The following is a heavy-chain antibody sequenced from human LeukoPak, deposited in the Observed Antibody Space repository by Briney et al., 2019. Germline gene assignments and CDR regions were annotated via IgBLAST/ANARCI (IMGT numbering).Heavy chain of an antibody. D-gene: IGHD2-15*01. J-gene: IGHJ4*02. CDR2: INPSGGST. CDR3: ARVGGYCSGGSCQDFDY. CDR1: GYIFTSYN. Sequence: ASVKVSCKASGYIFTSYNIYRVRQAPGQGLEWMGIINPSGGSTNYAQKFQGRVTMTRDMSTSTVYMELSSLRSEDTAVYYCARVGGYCSGGSCQDFDYWGQGTLVTVSS. V-gene: IGHV1-46*01.